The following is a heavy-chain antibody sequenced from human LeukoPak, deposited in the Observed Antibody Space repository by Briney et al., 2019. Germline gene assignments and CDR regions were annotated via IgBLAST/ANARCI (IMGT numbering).Heavy chain of an antibody. CDR3: ARAIRASSGWYGYFDY. CDR2: MNPNSGNT. CDR1: GYTFTSYD. D-gene: IGHD6-19*01. J-gene: IGHJ4*02. Sequence: ASVKVSCKASGYTFTSYDINWVRQATGQGLEWMGWMNPNSGNTGYAQKFQGRVTMTRNTSISTAYMELSSLRSEDTAVYYCARAIRASSGWYGYFDYWGQGTLVTVSS. V-gene: IGHV1-8*01.